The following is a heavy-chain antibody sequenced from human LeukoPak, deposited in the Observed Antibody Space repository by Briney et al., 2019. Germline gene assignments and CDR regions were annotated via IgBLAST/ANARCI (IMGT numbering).Heavy chain of an antibody. J-gene: IGHJ3*02. CDR3: ARDLGYNYGYAFDI. D-gene: IGHD5-18*01. CDR1: RYSFTGYY. Sequence: ASVKVSCKTSRYSFTGYYMHWVRQAPGQGLEWMGRINTNTGGTNYAQRFQGRVTVTRDTSISTAYMDLSRLRSDDTAVYYCARDLGYNYGYAFDIWGQGTMVTVSS. V-gene: IGHV1-2*06. CDR2: INTNTGGT.